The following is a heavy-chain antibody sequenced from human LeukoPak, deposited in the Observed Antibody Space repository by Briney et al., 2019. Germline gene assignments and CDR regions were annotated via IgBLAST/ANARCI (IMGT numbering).Heavy chain of an antibody. Sequence: GGSLRLSCAASGFTFSSYWMHWVRQAPGKGLVWVSRINSDGSSTSYADSVKGRFTMSRDNAKNTLNLQVNSLRAEDTAVYYCARSSSWITDYDYWGQGTLVTVSS. V-gene: IGHV3-74*01. D-gene: IGHD6-13*01. CDR2: INSDGSST. CDR3: ARSSSWITDYDY. CDR1: GFTFSSYW. J-gene: IGHJ4*02.